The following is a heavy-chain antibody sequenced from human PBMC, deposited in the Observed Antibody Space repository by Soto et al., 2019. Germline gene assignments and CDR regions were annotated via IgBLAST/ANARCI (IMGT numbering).Heavy chain of an antibody. CDR2: IIPILGIA. CDR3: ARRNLSPSYYFDY. V-gene: IGHV1-69*02. D-gene: IGHD3-16*02. CDR1: GGTFSSYT. Sequence: ASVKVSCKASGGTFSSYTISWVRQAPGQGLEWMGRIIPILGIANYAQKFQGRVTITADKSTSTAYMELSSLRSEDTAVYFCARRNLSPSYYFDYWGQGTLVTVSS. J-gene: IGHJ4*02.